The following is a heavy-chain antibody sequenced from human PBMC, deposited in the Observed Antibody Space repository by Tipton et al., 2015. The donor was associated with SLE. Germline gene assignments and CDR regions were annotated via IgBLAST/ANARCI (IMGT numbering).Heavy chain of an antibody. CDR2: INHSGST. Sequence: TLSLTCAVYGGSFSGYYWSWIRQPPGKGLEWVGEINHSGSTNYNPPLKNRVTISVDTSKNQFSLKLSSGTAADTAVYSCATTGGVTMIVPDYWGQGTLVTVSS. CDR1: GGSFSGYY. CDR3: ATTGGVTMIVPDY. J-gene: IGHJ4*02. D-gene: IGHD3-22*01. V-gene: IGHV4-34*01.